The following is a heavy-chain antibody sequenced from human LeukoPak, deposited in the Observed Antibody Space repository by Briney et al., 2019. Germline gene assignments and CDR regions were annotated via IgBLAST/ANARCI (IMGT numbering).Heavy chain of an antibody. V-gene: IGHV4-61*02. Sequence: NPSETLSLTCTVSGGSISSGSYYWSWIRQPAGKRLEWIGRIYTSGSTNYNPSLKSRATISVDTSKNQYSLKLSSVTAADTAVYHCARVQYDFWSGYPLGWFDPWGQGTLVTVSS. D-gene: IGHD3-3*01. J-gene: IGHJ5*02. CDR3: ARVQYDFWSGYPLGWFDP. CDR1: GGSISSGSYY. CDR2: IYTSGST.